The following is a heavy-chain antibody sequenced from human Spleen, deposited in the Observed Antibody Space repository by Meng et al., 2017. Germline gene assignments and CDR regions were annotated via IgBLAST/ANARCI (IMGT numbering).Heavy chain of an antibody. CDR3: ATNDLDY. V-gene: IGHV3-30*02. J-gene: IGHJ4*02. CDR1: GYPFAAYW. Sequence: GQLMHAGPEVKKPGASGKVSCKASGYPFAAYWIQWVRQAPGQGLEWVAVIWYDGNNNYYADSVKGRFTISRDNSKNTLYLQMNSLRAEDTAVYYCATNDLDYWGQGTLVTVSS. D-gene: IGHD1-1*01. CDR2: IWYDGNNN.